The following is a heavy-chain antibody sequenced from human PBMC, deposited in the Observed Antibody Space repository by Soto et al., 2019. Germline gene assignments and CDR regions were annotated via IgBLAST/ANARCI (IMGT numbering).Heavy chain of an antibody. V-gene: IGHV4-59*01. CDR3: ATGSPYSSGWFVDY. D-gene: IGHD6-19*01. J-gene: IGHJ4*02. Sequence: SETLSLTCTVSGGSISGYYWSWIRQPPGKGLEWIGYIYYTGSANYNPSLKNRVTISVDTSKNQFSLKLSSVTAADTAVYYCATGSPYSSGWFVDYWGQGTPVTVSS. CDR1: GGSISGYY. CDR2: IYYTGSA.